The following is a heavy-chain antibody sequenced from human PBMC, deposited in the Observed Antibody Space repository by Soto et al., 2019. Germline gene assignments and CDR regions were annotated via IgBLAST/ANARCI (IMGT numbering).Heavy chain of an antibody. J-gene: IGHJ6*02. V-gene: IGHV1-69*13. D-gene: IGHD6-13*01. CDR1: GGTFSSYA. CDR3: ARDLAGIAAAGNMDV. CDR2: IIPIFGTA. Sequence: VKVSCKASGGTFSSYAISWVRQAPGQGLEWMGGIIPIFGTANYAQKFQGRVTITADESTSTAYMELSSLRSEDTAVYYCARDLAGIAAAGNMDVWGQGTTVTVSS.